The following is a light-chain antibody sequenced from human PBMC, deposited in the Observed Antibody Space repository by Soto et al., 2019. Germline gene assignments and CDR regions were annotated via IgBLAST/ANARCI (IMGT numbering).Light chain of an antibody. CDR2: AAS. J-gene: IGKJ2*01. CDR1: QSVSTY. V-gene: IGKV1-39*01. Sequence: DIHMTQPPSFLSASVGDRVTITCRASQSVSTYLNWYHQKPGKAPNLLIYAASSLQSGGPSRFSGSGSGTDFALTISSLQPEDFAVYFCQQSYTTPYSFGQGT. CDR3: QQSYTTPYS.